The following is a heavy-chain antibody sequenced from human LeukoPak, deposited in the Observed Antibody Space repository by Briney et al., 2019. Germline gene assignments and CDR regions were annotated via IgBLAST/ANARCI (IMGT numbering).Heavy chain of an antibody. CDR3: ARGYCSSTSCLRAGYYYYYHYMDV. V-gene: IGHV4-4*07. D-gene: IGHD2-2*01. CDR2: IYTSGST. Sequence: SETLSLTCTVSGGSISSYYWSWIRQPAGKGLEWIGRIYTSGSTNYNPSLKSRVTISVDKSKNQFSLKLSSVTAADTAVYYCARGYCSSTSCLRAGYYYYYHYMDVWGKAPTVTVSS. CDR1: GGSISSYY. J-gene: IGHJ6*03.